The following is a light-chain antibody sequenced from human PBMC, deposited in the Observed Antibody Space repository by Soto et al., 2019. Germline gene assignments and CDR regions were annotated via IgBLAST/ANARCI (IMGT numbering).Light chain of an antibody. CDR3: ATWDDSLNAAV. CDR1: TSNIAGNT. CDR2: IDD. J-gene: IGLJ7*01. V-gene: IGLV1-44*01. Sequence: QSVLTQPPSLSGTPGQRVTISCSGSTSNIAGNTVHWYQHLPETAPKLLIYIDDQRPSGVPDRFSGSKSGTSASLAISRLQSEDEADYYCATWDDSLNAAVFGGGTQLTVL.